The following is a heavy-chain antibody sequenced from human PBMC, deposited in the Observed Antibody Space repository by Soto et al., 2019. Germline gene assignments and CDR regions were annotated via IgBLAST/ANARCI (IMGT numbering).Heavy chain of an antibody. CDR2: IHGGGNSA. CDR1: GFTFSGYA. Sequence: GGSLRLSCAASGFTFSGYAMSWVRQAPGKGLEWVSVIHGGGNSAYYADSVKGRFTISRDNTKNSLYLQMNSLRAEDTAIYYCAREVVVSRGASYFGYWGPGTLVTVSS. V-gene: IGHV3-23*01. J-gene: IGHJ4*02. D-gene: IGHD2-2*01. CDR3: AREVVVSRGASYFGY.